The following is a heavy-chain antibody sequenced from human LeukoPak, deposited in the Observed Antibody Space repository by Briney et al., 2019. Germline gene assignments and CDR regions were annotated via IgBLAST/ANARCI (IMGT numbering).Heavy chain of an antibody. D-gene: IGHD3-22*01. Sequence: KPGRSLRLSCTTSGFTFGDYGMSWFRQAPGKGLEWVSFIRSKAYGGTTENAASVRGRFTISRDDSKSIAYLRMDSLKTEDTAVYYCARDRLFYYGSSDYECAPDYWGQGTLVTVSS. CDR1: GFTFGDYG. CDR2: IRSKAYGGTT. CDR3: ARDRLFYYGSSDYECAPDY. V-gene: IGHV3-49*05. J-gene: IGHJ4*02.